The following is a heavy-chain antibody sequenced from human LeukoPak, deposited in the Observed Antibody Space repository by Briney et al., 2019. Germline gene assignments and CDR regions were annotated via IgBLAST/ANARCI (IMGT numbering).Heavy chain of an antibody. CDR3: ARERAYYDILPRWFDP. CDR2: IYTSGST. J-gene: IGHJ5*02. D-gene: IGHD3-9*01. Sequence: SETLSLTCTVSDDSITIYYWSWIRQPAGKGLEWIGRIYTSGSTNYNPSLKSRVTISVDTSKNQFSLKLSSVTAADTAVYYCARERAYYDILPRWFDPWGQGSLVTVSS. V-gene: IGHV4-4*07. CDR1: DDSITIYY.